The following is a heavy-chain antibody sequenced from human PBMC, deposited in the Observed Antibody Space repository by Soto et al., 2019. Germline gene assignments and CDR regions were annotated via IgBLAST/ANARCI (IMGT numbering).Heavy chain of an antibody. CDR2: IPGDASRN. Sequence: QVQLVESGGGGFQPGTPLGLSCLASGFGFTFFGFTGFPQAPGKGLGWVAGIPGDASRNYYADDLKGRVTISRVNSENTLYLQMNSLRPEDTALYYCARDRDAGWFVMDVWGQGTTVTV. CDR3: ARDRDAGWFVMDV. CDR1: GFGFTFFG. V-gene: IGHV3-30*03. D-gene: IGHD3-10*01. J-gene: IGHJ6*02.